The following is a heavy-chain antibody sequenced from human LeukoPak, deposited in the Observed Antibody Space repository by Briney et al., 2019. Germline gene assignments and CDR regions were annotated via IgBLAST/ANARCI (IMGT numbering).Heavy chain of an antibody. V-gene: IGHV3-23*01. CDR3: ANVQDCSSTSCYSRGGDY. D-gene: IGHD2-2*01. Sequence: QPGGSLRLSCEASEFTFSTYAMHWVRQAPGKGLEWVSAISGSGGSTYYADSVKGRFTISRDNSKNTLYLQMNSLRAEDTAVYYCANVQDCSSTSCYSRGGDYWGQGTLVTVSS. J-gene: IGHJ4*02. CDR1: EFTFSTYA. CDR2: ISGSGGST.